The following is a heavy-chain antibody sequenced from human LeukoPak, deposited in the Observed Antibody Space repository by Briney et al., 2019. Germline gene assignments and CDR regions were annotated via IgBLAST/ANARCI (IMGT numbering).Heavy chain of an antibody. Sequence: PGGSLRLSCAASGFTFSSYAMSWVRQAPGKGLEWVSAIGGGSADYADSVKGRFSISIDNSKNTLYLQMNSLRAEDTAVYYCAKDRSSRYDFWSGSFSHYYYYYMDVWGKGTTVTVSS. J-gene: IGHJ6*03. CDR2: IGGGSA. CDR1: GFTFSSYA. D-gene: IGHD3-3*01. CDR3: AKDRSSRYDFWSGSFSHYYYYYMDV. V-gene: IGHV3-23*01.